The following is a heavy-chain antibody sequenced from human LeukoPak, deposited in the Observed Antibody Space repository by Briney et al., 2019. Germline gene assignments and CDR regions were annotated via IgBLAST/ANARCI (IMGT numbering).Heavy chain of an antibody. Sequence: PGESLRLPYAASGFTVSSNYMSWVRQAPGKGLEWVSVIYSGGSTYYADSVKGRFTISRDNSKNTLYLQMNSLRAEDTAVYYCAKDSSGWYRDYFDYWGQGTLVTVSS. V-gene: IGHV3-53*01. J-gene: IGHJ4*02. CDR3: AKDSSGWYRDYFDY. D-gene: IGHD6-19*01. CDR2: IYSGGST. CDR1: GFTVSSNY.